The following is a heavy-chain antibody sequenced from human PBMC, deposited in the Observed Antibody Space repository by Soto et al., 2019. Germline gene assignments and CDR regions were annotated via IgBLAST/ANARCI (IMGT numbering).Heavy chain of an antibody. J-gene: IGHJ6*04. CDR1: GFTFSNAW. D-gene: IGHD3-3*01. CDR3: TTDEERITIFGVVTARPYYYGMDV. Sequence: GGSLRLSCAASGFTFSNAWMNWVRQAPGKGLEWVGRIKSKTDGGTTDYAAPVKGRFTTSRDDSKNTLYLQMNSLKTEDTAVYYCTTDEERITIFGVVTARPYYYGMDVWGKGTTVTVSS. V-gene: IGHV3-15*07. CDR2: IKSKTDGGTT.